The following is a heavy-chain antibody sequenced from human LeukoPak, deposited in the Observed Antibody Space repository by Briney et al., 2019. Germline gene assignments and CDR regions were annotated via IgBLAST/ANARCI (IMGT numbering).Heavy chain of an antibody. CDR2: ISWNSGSI. CDR3: AKADSSGWYGAFDI. V-gene: IGHV3-9*03. CDR1: GFTFDDYA. D-gene: IGHD6-19*01. J-gene: IGHJ3*02. Sequence: GGSLRLSCAGSGFTFDDYAMHWVRQAPGKGMEWVSGISWNSGSIGYADSVKGRFTISRDNAKNSLYLQMNSLRAEDMALYYCAKADSSGWYGAFDIWGQGTMVTVSS.